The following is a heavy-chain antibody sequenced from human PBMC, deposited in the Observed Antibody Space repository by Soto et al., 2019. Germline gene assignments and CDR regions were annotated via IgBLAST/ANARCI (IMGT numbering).Heavy chain of an antibody. CDR3: TRDRDILTGYYSPNSFDY. D-gene: IGHD3-9*01. CDR2: IRSNTFGGTT. J-gene: IGHJ4*02. V-gene: IGHV3-49*03. Sequence: GSLRLSCIASGFTFGDYAMGWFRQAPGKGLQWVGFIRSNTFGGTTVYAASVKGRFTISRDDSKSVAYLQMNSLRTEDTAMYYCTRDRDILTGYYSPNSFDYWGQGALVTVSS. CDR1: GFTFGDYA.